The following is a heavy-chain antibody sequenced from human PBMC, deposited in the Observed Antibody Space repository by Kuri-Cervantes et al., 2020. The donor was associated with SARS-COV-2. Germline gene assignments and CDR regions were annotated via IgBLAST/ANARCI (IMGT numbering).Heavy chain of an antibody. V-gene: IGHV3-48*01. CDR3: ARHRMYSGSSWYRD. D-gene: IGHD6-13*01. CDR1: GFTFSSYS. J-gene: IGHJ4*02. CDR2: ISSSSSTI. Sequence: GESLKISCAASGFTFSSYSMNWVRQAPGKGLEWVSYISSSSSTIYYADSVKGRFTISRDNAKNTLYLQMNSLRAEDTAVYYCARHRMYSGSSWYRDWGQGTLVTVSS.